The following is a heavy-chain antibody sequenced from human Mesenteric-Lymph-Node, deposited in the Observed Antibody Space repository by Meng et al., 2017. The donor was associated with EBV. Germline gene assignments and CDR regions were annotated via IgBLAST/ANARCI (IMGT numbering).Heavy chain of an antibody. CDR1: GFTFDDYT. V-gene: IGHV3-43*01. D-gene: IGHD6-13*01. CDR2: ISWDGGST. J-gene: IGHJ4*02. Sequence: VQLVASGGVVGQPGGCRRLSCAASGFTFDDYTMRWVRQPPGKGLEWVSLISWDGGSTYYADSVKGRFTISRDNSKNSLYPQMSSLRSEDTALYYCAKDIGQQGDYWGQGTLVTVSS. CDR3: AKDIGQQGDY.